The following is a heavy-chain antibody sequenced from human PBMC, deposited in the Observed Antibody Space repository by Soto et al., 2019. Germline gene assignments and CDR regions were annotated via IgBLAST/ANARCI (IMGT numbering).Heavy chain of an antibody. CDR1: GFTFSSYG. J-gene: IGHJ6*02. CDR3: ARGDAVQLWFWGMDV. Sequence: QVQLVESGGGVVQPGRSLRLYCAASGFTFSSYGMHWVRQTPGKGLEWVAVIWYDGSKKYYGDSVKGRFTISRDNSKNTLYLQMNSLRAEDTAVYYCARGDAVQLWFWGMDVWGQGTTVTVSS. V-gene: IGHV3-33*01. D-gene: IGHD5-18*01. CDR2: IWYDGSKK.